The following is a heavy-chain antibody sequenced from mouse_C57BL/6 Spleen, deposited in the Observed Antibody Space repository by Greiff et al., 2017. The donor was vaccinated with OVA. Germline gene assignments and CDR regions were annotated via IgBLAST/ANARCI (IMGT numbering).Heavy chain of an antibody. D-gene: IGHD2-2*01. CDR1: GFTFSDYG. CDR2: ISSGSSTI. Sequence: DVHLVESGGGLVKPGGSLKLSCAASGFTFSDYGMHWVRQAPEKGLEWVAYISSGSSTIYYADTVKGRFTISRDNAKNTLFLQMTSLRSEDTAMYYCARTTMVTYFDYWGQGTTLTVSS. V-gene: IGHV5-17*01. J-gene: IGHJ2*01. CDR3: ARTTMVTYFDY.